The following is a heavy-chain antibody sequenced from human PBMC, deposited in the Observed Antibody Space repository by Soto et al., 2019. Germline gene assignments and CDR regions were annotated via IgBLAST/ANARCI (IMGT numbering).Heavy chain of an antibody. D-gene: IGHD1-26*01. V-gene: IGHV3-23*01. CDR3: AKDPDRTWSYSFDY. CDR1: GFTFSSYA. J-gene: IGHJ4*02. Sequence: GGSLRLSCAASGFTFSSYAMSWVRQAPGKGLEWVSAISGSGCSTYYADPVKGRFTISRDNSKNTLYLQMNSLRAEDMAVYYCAKDPDRTWSYSFDYWGQGTLVTVSS. CDR2: ISGSGCST.